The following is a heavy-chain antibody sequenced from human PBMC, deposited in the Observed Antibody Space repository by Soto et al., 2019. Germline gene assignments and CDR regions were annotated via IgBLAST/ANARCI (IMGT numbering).Heavy chain of an antibody. CDR2: ISGSGGST. J-gene: IGHJ6*02. D-gene: IGHD3-10*01. CDR3: ANPLWFGVDYYGMDV. Sequence: PGGSRRRAWAASGFIVSSDGMSWVRQAPGKGLEWVSAISGSGGSTYYADSVKGRFTISRDNSKNTRYLQMNSLRAEDTAVYYCANPLWFGVDYYGMDVWGQGTTVTVS. V-gene: IGHV3-23*01. CDR1: GFIVSSDG.